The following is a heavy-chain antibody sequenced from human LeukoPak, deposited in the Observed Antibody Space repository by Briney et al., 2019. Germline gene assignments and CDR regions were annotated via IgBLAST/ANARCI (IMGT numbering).Heavy chain of an antibody. V-gene: IGHV3-53*01. Sequence: PGGSLRLSCAASGFTVSSNYMSWVRQAPGKGLEWVSVIYSGGSTYYADSVKGRFTISRDNSKNTLYLQMNSVRAEDTAVYYCARRPTSKYGSGSRSICFDFWGQGTLVTVSS. J-gene: IGHJ4*02. CDR1: GFTVSSNY. CDR2: IYSGGST. D-gene: IGHD3-10*01. CDR3: ARRPTSKYGSGSRSICFDF.